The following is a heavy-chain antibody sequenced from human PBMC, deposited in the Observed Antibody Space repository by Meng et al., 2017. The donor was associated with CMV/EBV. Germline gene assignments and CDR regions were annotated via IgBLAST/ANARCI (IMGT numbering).Heavy chain of an antibody. CDR2: INHSGST. V-gene: IGHV4-34*01. Sequence: SETLSLTCAVYGGSFSGYSWSWIRQPPGKGLEWIGEINHSGSTNYNPSLKSRVTISVDTSKNQFSLKLSSVTAADTAVYYCARGRYYYDFWSGYSANDYYYYGMDVWGQGTTVTVSS. D-gene: IGHD3-3*01. CDR3: ARGRYYYDFWSGYSANDYYYYGMDV. J-gene: IGHJ6*02. CDR1: GGSFSGYS.